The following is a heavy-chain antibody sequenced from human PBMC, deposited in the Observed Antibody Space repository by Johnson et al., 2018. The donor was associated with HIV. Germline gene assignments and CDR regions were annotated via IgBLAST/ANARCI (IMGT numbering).Heavy chain of an antibody. J-gene: IGHJ3*01. CDR2: IKSKTDGGTT. Sequence: EQLVESGGGLVQPGRSLRLSCTASGFTFGDYAMSWVRQAPGKGLEWVGRIKSKTDGGTTDYVAPVKGRFTISRANYKNTLYLQMDSRRAEDTAVYYGATVYDDNSNYFELASVFPGPTDLWGQGTLVTVSS. D-gene: IGHD3-22*01. V-gene: IGHV3-15*05. CDR1: GFTFGDYA. CDR3: ATVYDDNSNYFELASVFPGPTDL.